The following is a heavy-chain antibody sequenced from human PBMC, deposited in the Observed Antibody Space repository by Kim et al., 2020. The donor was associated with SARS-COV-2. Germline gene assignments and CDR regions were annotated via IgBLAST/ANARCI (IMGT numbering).Heavy chain of an antibody. Sequence: GGSLRLSCAASGFTFSTYGMHWVRQAPGKGLEWVAIIRYDGSNKYYTDSVKDRFTISRDNSKNTLYLQMNNLRGEDTAVYYCARDLGKGKYLDYWGQGTLVTVSS. J-gene: IGHJ4*02. CDR1: GFTFSTYG. D-gene: IGHD1-26*01. CDR2: IRYDGSNK. V-gene: IGHV3-33*08. CDR3: ARDLGKGKYLDY.